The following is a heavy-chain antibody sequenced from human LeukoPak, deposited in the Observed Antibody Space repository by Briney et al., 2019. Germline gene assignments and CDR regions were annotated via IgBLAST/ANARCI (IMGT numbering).Heavy chain of an antibody. D-gene: IGHD2-2*01. CDR2: ISSGGNT. V-gene: IGHV3-23*01. Sequence: GGSPRLSCAASGFTFSSYAMSWVRQAPGKGLEWVSAISSGGNTHYADSVKGRFTISRDNSKNTLYLQMNSLRAEDTAVYYCAKRLSYNFDYWGQGTLVTVSS. CDR3: AKRLSYNFDY. CDR1: GFTFSSYA. J-gene: IGHJ4*02.